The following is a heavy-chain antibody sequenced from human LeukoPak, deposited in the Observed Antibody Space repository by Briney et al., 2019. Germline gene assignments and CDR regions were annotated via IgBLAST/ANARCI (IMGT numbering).Heavy chain of an antibody. J-gene: IGHJ4*02. V-gene: IGHV1-18*01. CDR2: INAYNGNI. D-gene: IGHD4-17*01. CDR3: ARDSTVTTGAYFDY. CDR1: GYTFTNYG. Sequence: GASVKVSCKASGYTFTNYGITWVRQAPGQGLEWMGWINAYNGNINYAQKLQGRVTMTTDTSTNTVYMGLRSLRSDDTAVYYCARDSTVTTGAYFDYWGQGTLVTVSS.